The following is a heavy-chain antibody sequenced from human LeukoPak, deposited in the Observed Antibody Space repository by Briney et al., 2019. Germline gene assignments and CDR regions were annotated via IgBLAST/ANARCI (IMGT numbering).Heavy chain of an antibody. CDR3: AREGSGYTYGRGSYFDY. V-gene: IGHV1-2*06. CDR2: INPNSGDT. Sequence: APVKVSCKASGYTLTVYHIHWVRQAPGQGLEWMGRINPNSGDTNFAQKFQGRVTMTRDTSISTAYMDLSGLRPDDTAVYYCAREGSGYTYGRGSYFDYWGHGILVTVSS. CDR1: GYTLTVYH. D-gene: IGHD5-18*01. J-gene: IGHJ4*01.